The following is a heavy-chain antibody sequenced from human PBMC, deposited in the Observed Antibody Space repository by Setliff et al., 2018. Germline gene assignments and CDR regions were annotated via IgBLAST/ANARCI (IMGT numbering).Heavy chain of an antibody. J-gene: IGHJ6*02. CDR3: ANSRATNFRGHLYLPRGLDV. Sequence: GGSLRLSCAASGFSFESHGMHWVRQAPGKGLEWVAFIQHDGENKFYADSVKGRLTVSRDNSKNTLYLEMDGLRPEDTAVYYCANSRATNFRGHLYLPRGLDVWGQGTTVTVSS. CDR1: GFSFESHG. V-gene: IGHV3-30*02. CDR2: IQHDGENK. D-gene: IGHD3-16*01.